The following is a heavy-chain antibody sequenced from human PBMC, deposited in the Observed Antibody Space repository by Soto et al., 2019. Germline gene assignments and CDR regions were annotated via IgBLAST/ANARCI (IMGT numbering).Heavy chain of an antibody. Sequence: GGSLRLSYAASGLTFSSYAMHWFRQAPGKGLEWVAVISYDGSNKYYADSVKGRFTISRDNSKNTLYLQMNSLRAEDTAVYYCARGGRITIFGVVIDDYWGQGT. V-gene: IGHV3-30-3*01. CDR2: ISYDGSNK. D-gene: IGHD3-3*01. CDR3: ARGGRITIFGVVIDDY. CDR1: GLTFSSYA. J-gene: IGHJ4*02.